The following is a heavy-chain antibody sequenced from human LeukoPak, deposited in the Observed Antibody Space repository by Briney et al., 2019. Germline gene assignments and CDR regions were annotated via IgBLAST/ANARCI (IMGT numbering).Heavy chain of an antibody. CDR3: ARVKNWGDYPFDY. V-gene: IGHV4-59*01. Sequence: SETLSLTCTVSGGSISSYYWSWIRQPPGKGLEWIGYIYYSGSTSYNPSLKSRVTISVDTSKNQFSLKLSSVTAADTAVYYCARVKNWGDYPFDYWGQGTLVTVSS. D-gene: IGHD4-17*01. CDR2: IYYSGST. CDR1: GGSISSYY. J-gene: IGHJ4*02.